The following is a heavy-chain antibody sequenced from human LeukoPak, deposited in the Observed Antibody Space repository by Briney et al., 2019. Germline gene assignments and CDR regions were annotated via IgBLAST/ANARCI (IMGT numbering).Heavy chain of an antibody. V-gene: IGHV4-59*01. Sequence: SETLSLTCTVSGGSISSYYWSWTRQPPGKGLEWIGYIYYSGSTNYNPSLKSRVTISVDTSKNQFSLKLSSVTAADTAVYYCARGEMATSFDYWGQGTLVTVSS. CDR2: IYYSGST. J-gene: IGHJ4*02. CDR3: ARGEMATSFDY. D-gene: IGHD5-24*01. CDR1: GGSISSYY.